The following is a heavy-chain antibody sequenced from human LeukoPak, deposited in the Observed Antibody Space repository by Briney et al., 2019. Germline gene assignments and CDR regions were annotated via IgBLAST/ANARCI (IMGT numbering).Heavy chain of an antibody. CDR1: GGSFSGYY. D-gene: IGHD2-2*01. V-gene: IGHV4-34*01. CDR2: INHSGST. J-gene: IGHJ4*02. Sequence: SETLSLTCAVYGGSFSGYYWSWIRQPPGKGLEWIGEINHSGSTNYNPSLKSRVTISVDTSKNQFSLKLSSVTAADTAVYYCAPIPAASPNFDYWGQGTLVTVSS. CDR3: APIPAASPNFDY.